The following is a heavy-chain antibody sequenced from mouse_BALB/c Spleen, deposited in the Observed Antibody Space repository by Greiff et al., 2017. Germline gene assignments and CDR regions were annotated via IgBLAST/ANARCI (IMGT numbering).Heavy chain of an antibody. V-gene: IGHV3-2*02. D-gene: IGHD1-1*01. CDR2: ISYSGST. CDR3: ARERDNYYGSSHFDY. J-gene: IGHJ2*01. Sequence: EVQLQQSGPGLVKPSQSLSLTCTVTGYSITSDYAWNWIRQFPGNKLEWMGYISYSGSTSYNPSLKSRISITRDTSKNQFFLQLNSVTTEDTATYYCARERDNYYGSSHFDYWGQGTTLTVSS. CDR1: GYSITSDYA.